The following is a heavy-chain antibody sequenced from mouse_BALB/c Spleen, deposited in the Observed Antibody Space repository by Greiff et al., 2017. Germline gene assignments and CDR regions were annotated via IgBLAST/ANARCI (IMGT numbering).Heavy chain of an antibody. V-gene: IGHV5-4*02. D-gene: IGHD2-4*01. Sequence: EVQVVESGGGLVKPGGSLKLSCAASGFTFSSYAMYWVRQTPEKRLEWVATISDGGSYTYYPDSVKGRFTISRDNAKNNLYLQMSSLKSEDTAMYYCARGGLRRDAMDYWGQGTSVTVSS. CDR3: ARGGLRRDAMDY. CDR2: ISDGGSYT. CDR1: GFTFSSYA. J-gene: IGHJ4*01.